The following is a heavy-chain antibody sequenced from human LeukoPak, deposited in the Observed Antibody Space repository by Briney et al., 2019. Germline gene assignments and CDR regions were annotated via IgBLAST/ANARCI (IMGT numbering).Heavy chain of an antibody. CDR2: IYYSGST. J-gene: IGHJ6*02. CDR1: GGSISSGGYY. CDR3: ARVNAATPYYYYGMDV. Sequence: PSQTLSLTCTVSGGSISSGGYYWSWIRQHPGKGLEWIGYIYYSGSTYYNPSLKSRVTISVDTSKNQFSLKLSSVTAADTAAYYCARVNAATPYYYYGMDVWGQGTTVTVSS. V-gene: IGHV4-31*03. D-gene: IGHD2-15*01.